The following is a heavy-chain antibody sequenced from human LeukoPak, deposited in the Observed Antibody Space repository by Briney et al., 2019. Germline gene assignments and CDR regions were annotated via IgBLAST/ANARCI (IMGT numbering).Heavy chain of an antibody. V-gene: IGHV1-2*02. J-gene: IGHJ5*02. D-gene: IGHD2-2*02. Sequence: ASVKVSCKASGYTFTGYYMHWVRQAPGQGLEWMGWINPNSGGTNYAQKFQGRVTMTRDTSISTAYMELSRLRSDDTAVYYCARDTYSSIVVAPAAIWFDPWGQGTLVTVSS. CDR2: INPNSGGT. CDR3: ARDTYSSIVVAPAAIWFDP. CDR1: GYTFTGYY.